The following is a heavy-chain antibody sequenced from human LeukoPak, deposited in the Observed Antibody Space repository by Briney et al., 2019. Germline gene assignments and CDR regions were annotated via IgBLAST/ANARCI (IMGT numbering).Heavy chain of an antibody. CDR2: INPNSGGT. J-gene: IGHJ6*03. V-gene: IGHV1-2*02. D-gene: IGHD4-17*01. CDR1: GYTFTGYY. Sequence: ASVKVSCKASGYTFTGYYMHWVRQAPGQGLEWMGWINPNSGGTNYAQKFQGRVTMTRDTSISTAYMELSRLRSDDTAVYYCARAGSGDYAYYYYYMDVWGKGTTVTVSS. CDR3: ARAGSGDYAYYYYYMDV.